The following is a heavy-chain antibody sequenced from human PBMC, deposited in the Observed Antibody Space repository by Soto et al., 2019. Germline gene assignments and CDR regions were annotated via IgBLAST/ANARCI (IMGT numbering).Heavy chain of an antibody. Sequence: QTGGSLRLSCAASGFTFSSYAMHWVRQAPGRGLEWISYISVSGNIIKYADSVKGRFTISRDNAENSLHLHMSSLRVEDTAVYFCVRDTMRASAAASLDYWGQGTQVTVSS. V-gene: IGHV3-48*03. CDR1: GFTFSSYA. CDR3: VRDTMRASAAASLDY. D-gene: IGHD6-13*01. J-gene: IGHJ4*02. CDR2: ISVSGNII.